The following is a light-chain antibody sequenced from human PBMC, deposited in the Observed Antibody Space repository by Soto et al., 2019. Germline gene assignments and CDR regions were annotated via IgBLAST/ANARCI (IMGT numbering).Light chain of an antibody. J-gene: IGLJ1*01. CDR1: NTDVGGHHY. Sequence: QSALTQPASVSGSPGQSISISCTGTNTDVGGHHYVSWYQQHPGKAPKLMIYDVSKRPSGVPDRFSGSKSGNTASLTISGLQAEDEADYYCCSYAGSYTLYVFGTGTKLTVL. CDR3: CSYAGSYTLYV. CDR2: DVS. V-gene: IGLV2-11*01.